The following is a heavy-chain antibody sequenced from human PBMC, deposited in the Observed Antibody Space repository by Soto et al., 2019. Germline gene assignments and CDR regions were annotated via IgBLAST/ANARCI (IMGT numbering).Heavy chain of an antibody. Sequence: SETLSLTCTVSGGSVSSGSYYWSWIRQPPGKGLEWIGYIYYSGSTNYNPSLKSRVTISVDTSKNQFSLKLSSVTAADTAVYYCAGARRQWLTLPRNYYYSYYGMDVWGQGTTVTVSS. CDR3: AGARRQWLTLPRNYYYSYYGMDV. V-gene: IGHV4-61*01. D-gene: IGHD6-19*01. CDR2: IYYSGST. CDR1: GGSVSSGSYY. J-gene: IGHJ6*02.